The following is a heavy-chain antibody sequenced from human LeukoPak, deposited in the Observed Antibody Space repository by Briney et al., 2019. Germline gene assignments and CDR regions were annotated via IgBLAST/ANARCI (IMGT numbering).Heavy chain of an antibody. D-gene: IGHD6-19*01. J-gene: IGHJ4*02. CDR3: ARDATVTGRWASFDY. CDR1: GFTFSSYG. CDR2: ISSSSSTI. V-gene: IGHV3-48*02. Sequence: AGGSLRLSCSASGFTFSSYGMHWVRQAQGRGLEWVSYISSSSSTIYYADSVKGRFTISRDNAKNSLFLQLNSLRDEDTAVYYCARDATVTGRWASFDYWGQGTLVTVSS.